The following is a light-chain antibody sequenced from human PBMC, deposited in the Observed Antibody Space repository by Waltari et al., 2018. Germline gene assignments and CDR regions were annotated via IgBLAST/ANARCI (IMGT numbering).Light chain of an antibody. CDR1: QSVRSIY. V-gene: IGKV3-20*01. Sequence: EIVLTQSPGTLSLSPGERATLSCRASQSVRSIYLAWYQQKAGQAPRLLIYGASSRATGIPDRFSGSWSGTDFTLTISRLEPEDFAVYYCEQYGTSPWTFGQGTKVEIK. J-gene: IGKJ1*01. CDR2: GAS. CDR3: EQYGTSPWT.